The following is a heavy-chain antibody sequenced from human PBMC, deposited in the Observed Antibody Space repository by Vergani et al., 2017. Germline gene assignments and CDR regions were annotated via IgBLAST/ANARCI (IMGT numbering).Heavy chain of an antibody. CDR1: GFTFSSYA. J-gene: IGHJ1*01. V-gene: IGHV3-30-3*01. CDR2: ISYDGSNK. D-gene: IGHD2-2*02. Sequence: VQLVESGGGLVKPGGSLRLSCAASGFTFSSYAMHWVRQAPGKGLEWVAVISYDGSNKYYADSVKGRFTISRDNSKNTLYLQMNSLRADDTAVYYCTHWSSTSCYILGYFQHWGQGTLVTVSS. CDR3: THWSSTSCYILGYFQH.